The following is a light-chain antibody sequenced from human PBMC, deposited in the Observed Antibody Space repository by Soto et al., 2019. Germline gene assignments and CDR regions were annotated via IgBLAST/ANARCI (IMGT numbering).Light chain of an antibody. V-gene: IGKV3-20*01. Sequence: EIVLTQSPGTLSLSPGERATLSCRASQSVSSSYLAWYQQKPGQPPRLLIYGASGRATGIPDRSSGSGSGTDFTLTISRLEPEDFAVYYCQQYGSSPTFGQGTKVEIK. J-gene: IGKJ1*01. CDR3: QQYGSSPT. CDR2: GAS. CDR1: QSVSSSY.